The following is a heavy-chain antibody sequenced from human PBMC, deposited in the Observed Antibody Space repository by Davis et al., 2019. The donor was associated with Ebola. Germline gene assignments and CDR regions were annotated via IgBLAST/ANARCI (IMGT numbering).Heavy chain of an antibody. CDR3: ARERVVAATRGDGYYYYGMDV. V-gene: IGHV4-59*01. Sequence: PSETLSLTCTVSGASFSPYYWSWIRQPPGKGLEWIGYIEHHGRTEYIPSLNSRVTISLDTSKRQFSLKLTSVTPADTAVYYCARERVVAATRGDGYYYYGMDVWGQGTTVTVSS. J-gene: IGHJ6*02. CDR2: IEHHGRT. CDR1: GASFSPYY. D-gene: IGHD2-15*01.